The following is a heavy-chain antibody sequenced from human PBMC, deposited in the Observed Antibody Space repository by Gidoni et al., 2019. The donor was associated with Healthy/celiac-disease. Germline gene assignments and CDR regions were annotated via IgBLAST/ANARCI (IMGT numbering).Heavy chain of an antibody. CDR3: ASSTLAAAGEI. V-gene: IGHV4-39*01. CDR2: IYYSGST. J-gene: IGHJ3*02. D-gene: IGHD6-13*01. Sequence: QLQLQESGPGLVMPSETLSLTCTVSGGSISSSRYYWRWIRQPPGKGLEWIGSIYYSGSTYYNPSLKSRVTISVDTSKNQFSLKLSSVTAADTAVYYCASSTLAAAGEIWGQGTMVTVSS. CDR1: GGSISSSRYY.